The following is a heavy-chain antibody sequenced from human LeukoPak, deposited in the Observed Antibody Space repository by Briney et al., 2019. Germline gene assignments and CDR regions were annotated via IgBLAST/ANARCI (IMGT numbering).Heavy chain of an antibody. V-gene: IGHV3-48*04. Sequence: GGSLRLSCAASGFTFSSYWMSWVRHAPGKRLEWVSYISSSGSTIYYADSVKGRFTISRDNAKNSLYLQMNSLRAEDTAVYYCAELGITMIGGVWGKGTTVTISS. CDR3: AELGITMIGGV. D-gene: IGHD3-10*02. CDR1: GFTFSSYW. CDR2: ISSSGSTI. J-gene: IGHJ6*04.